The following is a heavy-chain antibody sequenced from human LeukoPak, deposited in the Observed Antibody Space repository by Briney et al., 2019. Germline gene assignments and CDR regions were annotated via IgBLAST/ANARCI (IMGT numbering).Heavy chain of an antibody. CDR2: ISGSGGST. CDR3: AKDQTPYLNNFDY. Sequence: GGSLRLSCAASGFTFSSYAMSWVRQAPGKGLEWVSAISGSGGSTYYAGSVKGRFTISRDNSKNTLYLQMNSLRAEDTAVYYCAKDQTPYLNNFDYWGQGTLVTVSS. V-gene: IGHV3-23*01. J-gene: IGHJ4*02. CDR1: GFTFSSYA.